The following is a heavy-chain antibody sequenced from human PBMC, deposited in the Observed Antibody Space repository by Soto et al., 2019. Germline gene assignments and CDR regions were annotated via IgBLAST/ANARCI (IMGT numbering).Heavy chain of an antibody. CDR2: IYYSGST. V-gene: IGHV4-30-4*01. CDR1: GGSISSGDHY. D-gene: IGHD3-10*01. Sequence: SETLSLTCTVSGGSISSGDHYWSWIRQPPGKGLEWIGYIYYSGSTYYNPSLKSRVTISVDTSKNQFSLKLSSVTAADTAVYYCAREWVRGVIKVFDYWGQGTLVTVSS. J-gene: IGHJ4*02. CDR3: AREWVRGVIKVFDY.